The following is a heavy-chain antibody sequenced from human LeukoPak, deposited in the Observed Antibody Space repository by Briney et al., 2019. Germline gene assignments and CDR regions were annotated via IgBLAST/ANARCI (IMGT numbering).Heavy chain of an antibody. Sequence: ASVKVSCKASGYTFTSYDINWVRQATGQGLEWMGWMNPNSGNTGYAQKFQRRVTMTRNTSISTAYMELSSLRSEDTAVYYCASTGSSWYDGGGHYWGQGTLVTVSS. D-gene: IGHD6-13*01. V-gene: IGHV1-8*01. CDR2: MNPNSGNT. CDR1: GYTFTSYD. J-gene: IGHJ4*02. CDR3: ASTGSSWYDGGGHY.